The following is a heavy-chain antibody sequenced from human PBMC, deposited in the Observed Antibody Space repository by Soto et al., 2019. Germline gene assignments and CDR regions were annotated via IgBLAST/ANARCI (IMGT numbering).Heavy chain of an antibody. J-gene: IGHJ4*02. V-gene: IGHV3-23*01. CDR1: GFTFSSYA. CDR3: ATVSWFGETYSGDY. CDR2: ISGSGGST. Sequence: GGSLRLSCAASGFTFSSYAMSWVRQAPGKGLEWVSAISGSGGSTYYADSVKGRFTISRDNSKNTLYLQMNSLRAEDTAVYYCATVSWFGETYSGDYWGQGTLVTVSS. D-gene: IGHD3-10*01.